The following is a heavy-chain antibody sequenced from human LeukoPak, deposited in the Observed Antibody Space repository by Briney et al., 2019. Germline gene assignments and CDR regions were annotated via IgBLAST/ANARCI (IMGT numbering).Heavy chain of an antibody. CDR3: AKDKWFGGYSTLLDY. CDR1: GFTFDDYA. J-gene: IGHJ4*02. Sequence: PGGSLRLSCAASGFTFDDYAMHWVRQAPGKGLEWVSLISGEGGSTYYADSVKGRFTISRDNSKNSLYLQMNSLRTEDTALYYCAKDKWFGGYSTLLDYWGQGTLVTVSS. D-gene: IGHD3-3*01. CDR2: ISGEGGST. V-gene: IGHV3-43*02.